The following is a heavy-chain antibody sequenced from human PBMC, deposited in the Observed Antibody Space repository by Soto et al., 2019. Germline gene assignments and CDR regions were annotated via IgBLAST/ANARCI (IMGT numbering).Heavy chain of an antibody. CDR2: ISGSGGST. V-gene: IGHV3-23*01. CDR3: ARSPYDYIWGSYRSLDY. J-gene: IGHJ4*02. D-gene: IGHD3-16*02. CDR1: GFTFSSYA. Sequence: EVQLLESGGGLVQPGGSLRLSCAASGFTFSSYAMSWVRQAPGKGLEWVSAISGSGGSTYYADSVKGRFTISRDNSKNTLYLHMNSLRAEDTAVYSCARSPYDYIWGSYRSLDYWGQGTLVTVSS.